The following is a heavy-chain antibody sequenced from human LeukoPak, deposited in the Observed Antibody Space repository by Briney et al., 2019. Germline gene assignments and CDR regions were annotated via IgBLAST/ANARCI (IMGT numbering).Heavy chain of an antibody. J-gene: IGHJ4*02. CDR3: ARGYYDSSAYYSADY. CDR1: GFTSSNYA. D-gene: IGHD3-22*01. V-gene: IGHV3-23*01. CDR2: ISGSGGRT. Sequence: GGSLRLSCAASGFTSSNYAMSWVRQAPGKGLEWVSVISGSGGRTYYADSVKGRFTISRDNSKNILYLQMNSLRADDTAVYYCARGYYDSSAYYSADYWGQGTLVTVSS.